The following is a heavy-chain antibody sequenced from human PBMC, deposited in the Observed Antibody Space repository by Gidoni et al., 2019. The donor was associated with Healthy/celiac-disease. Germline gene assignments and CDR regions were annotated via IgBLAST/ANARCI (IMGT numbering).Heavy chain of an antibody. J-gene: IGHJ4*02. CDR1: GFTFSSYS. CDR3: ARDSPVDY. Sequence: EVQLVESGGGLVKPGGSLRLSCAASGFTFSSYSMNWGLQVPGKGLEWVSSISSSSSYIYYADSVKGRFTISRDNAKNSLYLQMNSLRAKDTAVYYCARDSPVDYWGQGTLVTVSS. CDR2: ISSSSSYI. V-gene: IGHV3-21*01.